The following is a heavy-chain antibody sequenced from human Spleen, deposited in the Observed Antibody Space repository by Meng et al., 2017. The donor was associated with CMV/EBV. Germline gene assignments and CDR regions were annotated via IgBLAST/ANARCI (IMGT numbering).Heavy chain of an antibody. CDR2: MNPNSDNT. V-gene: IGHV1-8*01. J-gene: IGHJ4*02. CDR3: ARGTWDTSGYFVYFDY. CDR1: GYTFTTYD. Sequence: ASVKVSCKASGYTFTTYDIHWARQATGQGLEWMGWMNPNSDNTDYAQKFQGRATMTRNTSIRTAFMELSSLRSEDTAVYYCARGTWDTSGYFVYFDYWGQGTLVTVSS. D-gene: IGHD3-22*01.